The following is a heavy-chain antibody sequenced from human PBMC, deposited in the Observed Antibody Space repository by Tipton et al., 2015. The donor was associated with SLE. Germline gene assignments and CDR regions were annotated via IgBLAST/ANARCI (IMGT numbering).Heavy chain of an antibody. V-gene: IGHV4-38-2*01. CDR1: GGSFSDYY. D-gene: IGHD6-19*01. CDR2: IYHSGST. J-gene: IGHJ1*01. Sequence: TLSLTCAVYGGSFSDYYWGWIRQPPGKGLEWIGSIYHSGSTYYNPSLKSRVTISVDTSKNQFSLKRSSVTAADTAVYYCASPYSSGWYRDSFQHWGQGTLVTVSS. CDR3: ASPYSSGWYRDSFQH.